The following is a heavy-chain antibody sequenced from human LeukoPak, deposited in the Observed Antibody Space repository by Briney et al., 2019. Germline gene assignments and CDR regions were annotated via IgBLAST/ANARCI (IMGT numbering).Heavy chain of an antibody. Sequence: ASVKVSCKVSGYTLTELSMHWVRQAPGKGLEWMGGFDPEDGETIYAQKFQGRVTMTEDTSTDTAYMELSSLRSEDTAVYYCATGKIVVVKALADYWGQGTLVTVSS. J-gene: IGHJ4*02. V-gene: IGHV1-24*01. D-gene: IGHD3-22*01. CDR2: FDPEDGET. CDR1: GYTLTELS. CDR3: ATGKIVVVKALADY.